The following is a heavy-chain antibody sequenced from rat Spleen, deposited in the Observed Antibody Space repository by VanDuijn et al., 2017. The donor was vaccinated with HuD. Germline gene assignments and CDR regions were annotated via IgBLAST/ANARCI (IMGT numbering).Heavy chain of an antibody. CDR2: LTNTGGST. CDR1: GFTFNNHW. CDR3: ARRHYDGAYGYFDF. Sequence: EVQLVESGGGLVQPGRSLKLSCVASGFTFNNHWMTWIRQAPGKGLEWVASLTNTGGSTYYPDSVKGRFTISRDNAKTTQYLQMDSLRSEDTATYYCARRHYDGAYGYFDFWGPGTMVTVSS. V-gene: IGHV5-31*01. D-gene: IGHD1-12*02. J-gene: IGHJ1*01.